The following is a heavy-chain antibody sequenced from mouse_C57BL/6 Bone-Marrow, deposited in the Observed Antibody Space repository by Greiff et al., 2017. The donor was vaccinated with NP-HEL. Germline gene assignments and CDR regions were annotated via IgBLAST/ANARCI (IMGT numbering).Heavy chain of an antibody. CDR2: ISSGGSYT. V-gene: IGHV5-6*01. J-gene: IGHJ3*01. CDR1: GFTFISYG. D-gene: IGHD2-4*01. Sequence: EVQLQESGGDLVKPGGSLKLSCAASGFTFISYGMSWVRQTPDKRLEWVATISSGGSYTYYPDSVKGRFTISRDNAKNTLYLQMSSLKSEDTAMYYCASPYDYDVAWFAYWGQGTLVTVSA. CDR3: ASPYDYDVAWFAY.